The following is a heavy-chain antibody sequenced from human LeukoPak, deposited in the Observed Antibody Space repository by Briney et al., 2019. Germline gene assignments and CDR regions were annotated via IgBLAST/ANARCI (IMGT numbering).Heavy chain of an antibody. CDR2: IYYSGST. CDR1: GGSISSYY. V-gene: IGHV4-59*01. J-gene: IGHJ3*02. Sequence: SETLSLTCTVSGGSISSYYWSWIRQPPGKGLEWIGYIYYSGSTNYNPSLKSRVTISVDTSKNQFSLKLSSVIAADTAVYYCARVGADAFDIWGQGTMVTVSS. D-gene: IGHD3-10*01. CDR3: ARVGADAFDI.